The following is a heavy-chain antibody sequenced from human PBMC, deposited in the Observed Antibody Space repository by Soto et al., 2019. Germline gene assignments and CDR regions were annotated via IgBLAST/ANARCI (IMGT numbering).Heavy chain of an antibody. D-gene: IGHD3-10*01. V-gene: IGHV4-31*03. CDR1: GGSISSGGYY. Sequence: QVQLQESGPGLVKPSQTLSLTCTVSGGSISSGGYYWSWIRQHPGKGLEWIGYIYYSGSTYYNPSLRSRVTISVDTSKNQFSLKLSSVTAAHTAVYYCARGDGPLLWFGELYHFDYWGQGTLVTVSS. CDR2: IYYSGST. CDR3: ARGDGPLLWFGELYHFDY. J-gene: IGHJ4*02.